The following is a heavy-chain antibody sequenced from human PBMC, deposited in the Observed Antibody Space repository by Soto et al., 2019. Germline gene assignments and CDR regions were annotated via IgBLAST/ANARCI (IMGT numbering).Heavy chain of an antibody. CDR2: INPNSGGT. Sequence: GASVKVSCKASGYTFTGYYMHWVRQAPGQGLEWMGWINPNSGGTNYAQKFQGWVTMTRDTSISTAYMELSRLRSDDTAVYYCARVDSSGWYYFDYWGQGTLVTVSS. D-gene: IGHD6-19*01. CDR1: GYTFTGYY. J-gene: IGHJ4*02. V-gene: IGHV1-2*04. CDR3: ARVDSSGWYYFDY.